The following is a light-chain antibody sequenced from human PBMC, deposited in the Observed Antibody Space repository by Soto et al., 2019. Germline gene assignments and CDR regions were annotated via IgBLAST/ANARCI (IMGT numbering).Light chain of an antibody. CDR3: HQHYDLPT. J-gene: IGKJ5*01. CDR2: WSS. V-gene: IGKV4-1*01. Sequence: DIVMTQSPDSLAVSLGERATIKCKSSKTVLSSSNNRNYLVWYQQKSGQPTKLLIYWSSTRASGVPDRFTGSGSGTDFPLTIINIQAEDVGIYYCHQHYDLPTFGQGTRLEL. CDR1: KTVLSSSNNRNY.